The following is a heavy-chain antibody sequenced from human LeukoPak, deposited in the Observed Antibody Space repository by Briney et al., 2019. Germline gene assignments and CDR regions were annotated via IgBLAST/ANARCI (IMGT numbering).Heavy chain of an antibody. CDR2: ISSSGTSM. D-gene: IGHD2-21*02. V-gene: IGHV3-11*04. J-gene: IGHJ4*02. CDR1: GFTFSDYY. CDR3: ARAPGDPIDY. Sequence: PGGSLRLSCAASGFTFSDYYMNWIRQAPGKGLEWVSYISSSGTSMFYADSVKGRLIISRDNAKNLLHLQMNSLRAEDTAVYYCARAPGDPIDYWGQGTLVTVSS.